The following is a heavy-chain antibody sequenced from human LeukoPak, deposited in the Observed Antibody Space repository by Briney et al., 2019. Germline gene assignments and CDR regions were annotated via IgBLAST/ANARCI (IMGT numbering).Heavy chain of an antibody. Sequence: PSQTLSLTCTVSGGSISSGSYCWSWIRQPPGKGLESIGYIHYTGSTNYNPSLKSRVTVLVDTSNNKFSLKLRYVTTADTAVYYCARGGKYYYDSSAYSAFDSWGQGTLVTVTS. CDR3: ARGGKYYYDSSAYSAFDS. CDR2: IHYTGST. J-gene: IGHJ4*02. D-gene: IGHD3-22*01. CDR1: GGSISSGSYC. V-gene: IGHV4-61*01.